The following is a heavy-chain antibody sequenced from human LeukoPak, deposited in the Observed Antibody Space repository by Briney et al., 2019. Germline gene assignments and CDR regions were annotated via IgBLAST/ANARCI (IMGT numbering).Heavy chain of an antibody. CDR1: GVSISSYY. Sequence: SETLSLTCTVSGVSISSYYWSWIRQPPGKGLEWIGYIYYSGSTNYNPSLKSRVTISVDTSKNQFSLKLSSVTAADTAVYYSARELTYSWGQGTLVTVSS. CDR3: ARELTYS. V-gene: IGHV4-59*01. CDR2: IYYSGST. J-gene: IGHJ5*02. D-gene: IGHD4/OR15-4a*01.